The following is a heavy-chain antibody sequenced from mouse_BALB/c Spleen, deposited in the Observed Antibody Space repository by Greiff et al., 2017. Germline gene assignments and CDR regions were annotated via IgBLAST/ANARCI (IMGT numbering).Heavy chain of an antibody. CDR2: ISSGGSYT. J-gene: IGHJ3*01. CDR3: ARQPQGFAY. CDR1: GFTFSSYG. V-gene: IGHV5-6*01. Sequence: EVQGVESGGDLVKPGGSLKLSCAASGFTFSSYGMSWVRQTPDKRLEWVATISSGGSYTYYPDSVKGRFTISRDNAKNTLYLQMSSLKSEDTAMYYCARQPQGFAYWGQGTLVTVSA.